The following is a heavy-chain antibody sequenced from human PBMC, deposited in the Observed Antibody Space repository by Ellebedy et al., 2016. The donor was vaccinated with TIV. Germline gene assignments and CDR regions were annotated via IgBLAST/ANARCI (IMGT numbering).Heavy chain of an antibody. Sequence: GESLKISCEASGFTFSDYGMHWVRRTPGKGLEWLGVIAHGGSVAYYRESVKGRFTLSRDNSKHTVYLQLNNLRPDDTAVYYCAKEPQNHASPWYFDFWGRGTLVTVSS. CDR1: GFTFSDYG. CDR3: AKEPQNHASPWYFDF. D-gene: IGHD1-14*01. CDR2: IAHGGSVA. V-gene: IGHV3-30*18. J-gene: IGHJ2*01.